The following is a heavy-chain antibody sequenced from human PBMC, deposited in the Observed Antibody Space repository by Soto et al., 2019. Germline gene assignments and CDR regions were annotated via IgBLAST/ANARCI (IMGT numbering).Heavy chain of an antibody. J-gene: IGHJ5*02. CDR2: IASNGDE. CDR1: GFIFCSHD. CDR3: ARDVDTTSHLNWFDP. V-gene: IGHV3-13*01. D-gene: IGHD1-1*01. Sequence: GGSLGLSCAASGFIFCSHDMHWVRQVTGQGLEWVSGIASNGDEHYSDSVKGRFTISRDNAKNSLDLQMNSLRAGDTAVYYCARDVDTTSHLNWFDPWGQGVMVTVSS.